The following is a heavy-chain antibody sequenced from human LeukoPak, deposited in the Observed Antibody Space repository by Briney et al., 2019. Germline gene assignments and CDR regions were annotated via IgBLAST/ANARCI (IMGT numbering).Heavy chain of an antibody. D-gene: IGHD3-9*01. CDR3: ARLSLFLTGYSNMDV. CDR2: INHSGST. Sequence: PSETLSLTCAVYGGSFSGYYWSWIRQPPGKGLEWIGEINHSGSTNYNPSLKSRVTISVDTSKKQFSLKLSSVTAADTAVYYCARLSLFLTGYSNMDVWGKGTTVTISS. CDR1: GGSFSGYY. V-gene: IGHV4-34*01. J-gene: IGHJ6*03.